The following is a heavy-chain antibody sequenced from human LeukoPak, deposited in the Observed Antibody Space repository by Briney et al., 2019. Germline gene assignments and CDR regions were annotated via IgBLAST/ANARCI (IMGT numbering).Heavy chain of an antibody. D-gene: IGHD6-19*01. J-gene: IGHJ6*04. CDR1: GFTFSSYE. V-gene: IGHV3-48*03. Sequence: PGGSLRLSCAASGFTFSSYEMNWVRQAPGKGLEWVSYISSSGSTIYYADSVKGRFTISRDNAKNSLYLQMNSLRAEDTAVYYGIAVAGTYYYGMDVWGKGTTVTVSS. CDR2: ISSSGSTI. CDR3: IAVAGTYYYGMDV.